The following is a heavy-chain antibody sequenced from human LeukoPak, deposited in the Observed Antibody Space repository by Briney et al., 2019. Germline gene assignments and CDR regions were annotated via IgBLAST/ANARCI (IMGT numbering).Heavy chain of an antibody. CDR3: ARVPGVYSGSSAHFDY. D-gene: IGHD6-6*01. Sequence: SETLSLTCTVSGGSISSYYWSWIRQPPGKGLEWIGYIYYSGSTNYNPSLKSRVTISVDTSKNQFSLKLSSVTAADTAVYYCARVPGVYSGSSAHFDYWGQGTLVTVSS. CDR1: GGSISSYY. J-gene: IGHJ4*02. CDR2: IYYSGST. V-gene: IGHV4-59*01.